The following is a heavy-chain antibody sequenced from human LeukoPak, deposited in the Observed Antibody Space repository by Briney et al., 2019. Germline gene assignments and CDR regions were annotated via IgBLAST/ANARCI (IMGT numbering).Heavy chain of an antibody. Sequence: PSETLSLTCTVSGGSISDYYWSWVRQPPGKGLEWIGYIYYSGRTDYNPSLESRVTISVDTSKNQFSLKVTSVTAADTAVYYCARHYCTSIRCYHFDYWGQGALVTVSS. V-gene: IGHV4-59*08. J-gene: IGHJ4*02. CDR1: GGSISDYY. CDR2: IYYSGRT. D-gene: IGHD2-2*01. CDR3: ARHYCTSIRCYHFDY.